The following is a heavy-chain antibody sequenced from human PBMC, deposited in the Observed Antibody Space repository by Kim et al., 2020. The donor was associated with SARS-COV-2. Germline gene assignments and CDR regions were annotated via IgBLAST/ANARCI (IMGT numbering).Heavy chain of an antibody. D-gene: IGHD2-15*01. CDR3: ARDEMLGYCSGGSCRSPYDY. J-gene: IGHJ4*02. V-gene: IGHV1-69*04. Sequence: SVKVSCKASGGTFSSYAISWVRQAPGRGLEWMGRIIPILGIANYAQKFQGRVTITADKFTSTAYMELSSLRSEDTAVYYCARDEMLGYCSGGSCRSPYDYWGQGTLVTVSS. CDR1: GGTFSSYA. CDR2: IIPILGIA.